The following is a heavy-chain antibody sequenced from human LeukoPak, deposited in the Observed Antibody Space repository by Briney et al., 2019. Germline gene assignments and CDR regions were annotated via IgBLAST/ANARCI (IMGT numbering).Heavy chain of an antibody. J-gene: IGHJ1*01. Sequence: SETLSLTCTVSGGSISSSSYYWGWIRQPPGKGLEWIGSIYYSGSTYYNPSLKSRVTISVDTSKNQFSLKLSSVTAADTAVYYCARTLPSGANLVGFQHWGQGTLVTVSS. CDR2: IYYSGST. V-gene: IGHV4-39*07. CDR1: GGSISSSSYY. D-gene: IGHD4/OR15-4a*01. CDR3: ARTLPSGANLVGFQH.